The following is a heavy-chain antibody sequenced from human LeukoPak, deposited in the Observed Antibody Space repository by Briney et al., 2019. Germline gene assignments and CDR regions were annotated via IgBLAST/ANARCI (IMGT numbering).Heavy chain of an antibody. Sequence: GGSLRLSCAASGFTFSSYSMKWVRQAPGKGLEWVSSISSSSSYIYYADSVKGRFTISRDNAKNSLYLQMNSLRAEDTAVYYCAREPQGDSSGYDAFDVWGQGTLVTVSS. CDR3: AREPQGDSSGYDAFDV. CDR2: ISSSSSYI. V-gene: IGHV3-21*01. D-gene: IGHD3-22*01. J-gene: IGHJ3*01. CDR1: GFTFSSYS.